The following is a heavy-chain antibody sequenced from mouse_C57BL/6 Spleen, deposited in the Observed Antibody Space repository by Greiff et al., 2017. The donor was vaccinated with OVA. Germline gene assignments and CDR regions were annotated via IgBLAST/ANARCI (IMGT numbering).Heavy chain of an antibody. CDR2: IYPGSGST. D-gene: IGHD2-3*01. J-gene: IGHJ4*01. CDR1: GYTFTSYW. V-gene: IGHV1-55*01. CDR3: ARSGIYDGYYDAMDY. Sequence: QVQLQQPGAELVKPGASVKMSCKASGYTFTSYWITWVKQRPGQGLEWIGDIYPGSGSTNYNEKFKSKATLTVDTSSSTAYMQLSSLTSEDYAVYYCARSGIYDGYYDAMDYWGQGTSVTVSS.